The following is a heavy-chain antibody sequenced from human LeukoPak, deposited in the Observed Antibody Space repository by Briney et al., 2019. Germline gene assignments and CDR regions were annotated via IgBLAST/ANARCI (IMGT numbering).Heavy chain of an antibody. CDR3: ASRYCSGGSCYRAEYFQH. Sequence: GGSLRPSCAASGFTVSSNYMSWVRQAPGKGLEWVSVIYSGGSTYYADSVKGRFTISRDNSKNTLYLQMNSLRAEDTAVYYCASRYCSGGSCYRAEYFQHWGQGTLVTVSS. CDR2: IYSGGST. J-gene: IGHJ1*01. V-gene: IGHV3-66*01. D-gene: IGHD2-15*01. CDR1: GFTVSSNY.